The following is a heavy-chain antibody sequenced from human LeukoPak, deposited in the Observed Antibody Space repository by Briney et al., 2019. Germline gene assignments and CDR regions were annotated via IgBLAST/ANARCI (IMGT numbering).Heavy chain of an antibody. Sequence: SETLSLTCTVSGGSLSTYYWNWIRQPPGKGLEWIGYIYYSGTANYNPSLKSRVTMSVDTSKNQFSLKMNSVTAADTAVYYCARGGYSSSWYKGGNWFDPWGQGTLVTVSS. CDR1: GGSLSTYY. CDR3: ARGGYSSSWYKGGNWFDP. D-gene: IGHD6-13*01. J-gene: IGHJ5*02. V-gene: IGHV4-59*08. CDR2: IYYSGTA.